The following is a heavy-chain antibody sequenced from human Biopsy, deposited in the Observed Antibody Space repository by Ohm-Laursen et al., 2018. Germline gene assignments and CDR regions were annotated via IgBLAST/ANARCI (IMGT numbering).Heavy chain of an antibody. D-gene: IGHD2/OR15-2a*01. CDR2: IYYSGST. V-gene: IGHV4-59*01. J-gene: IGHJ6*02. CDR3: ARATNSTGWPYYYFYGMDV. Sequence: TLSLTCTVSGGSISSAYWSWIRQTPGKGLEWLGYIYYSGSTNYNPSLKSRVTISVDTSKNQFSLRLNSVTAADTAVYYCARATNSTGWPYYYFYGMDVWGQGTTVTVS. CDR1: GGSISSAY.